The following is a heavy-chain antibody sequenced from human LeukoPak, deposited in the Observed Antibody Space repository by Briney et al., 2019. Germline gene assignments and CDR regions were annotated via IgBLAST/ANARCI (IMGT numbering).Heavy chain of an antibody. D-gene: IGHD6-19*01. V-gene: IGHV3-48*03. CDR3: ALLAVASDFDY. CDR2: ISSGATTM. J-gene: IGHJ4*02. CDR1: GFMFRSFE. Sequence: GGSLRLSCAASGFMFRSFELYWVRQAPGKGLEWIAYISSGATTMYYADSVKGRFNISRDDAKNSLFLQMNSLRAEDTAVYYCALLAVASDFDYWGQGALVTVSS.